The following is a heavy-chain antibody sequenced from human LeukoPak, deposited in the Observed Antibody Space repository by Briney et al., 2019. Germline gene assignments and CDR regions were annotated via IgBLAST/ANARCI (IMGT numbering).Heavy chain of an antibody. CDR1: GFTFSSYS. CDR3: AKDYTTMVRGVDY. Sequence: GGSLRLSCAASGFTFSSYSMNWVRQAPGKGLEWVSSISSSSSYIYYADSVKGRFTISRDNAKNSLYLQMNSLRPEDTALYYCAKDYTTMVRGVDYWGQGTLVTVSS. J-gene: IGHJ4*02. CDR2: ISSSSSYI. D-gene: IGHD5-18*01. V-gene: IGHV3-21*04.